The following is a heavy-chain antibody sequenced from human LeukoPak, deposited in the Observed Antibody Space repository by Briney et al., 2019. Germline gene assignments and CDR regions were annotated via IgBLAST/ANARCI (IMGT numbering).Heavy chain of an antibody. J-gene: IGHJ6*03. D-gene: IGHD3-10*01. Sequence: GASVKVSCKASGYTFTSYGISWVRQAPGQGLEWMGWISAYNGNTNYAQKLQGRVTMTTDTSTSTAYMELRSLRSDDTAVYYCARELSGGSGSYYYYYYMDVWGKGTTVTVSS. CDR3: ARELSGGSGSYYYYYYMDV. CDR1: GYTFTSYG. V-gene: IGHV1-18*01. CDR2: ISAYNGNT.